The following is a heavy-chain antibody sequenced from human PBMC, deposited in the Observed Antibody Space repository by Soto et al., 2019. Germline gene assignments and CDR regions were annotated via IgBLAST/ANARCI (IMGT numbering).Heavy chain of an antibody. CDR1: GGSIGGDS. CDR3: ARAGIVQVSYAMDV. J-gene: IGHJ6*02. V-gene: IGHV4-59*01. CDR2: IYHSGST. D-gene: IGHD2-8*01. Sequence: SETLSLTCTVSGGSIGGDSWSWIRQSPGKGLDFIGYIYHSGSTNYNPSLKSRVTISMDASKNQFSLRLSSVTAADTAVYYCARAGIVQVSYAMDVWGQGTTVTVSS.